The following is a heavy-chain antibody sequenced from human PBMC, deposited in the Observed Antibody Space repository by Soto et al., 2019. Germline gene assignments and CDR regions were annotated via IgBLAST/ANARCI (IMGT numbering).Heavy chain of an antibody. D-gene: IGHD3-22*01. Sequence: QVQLVQSGAEVKKPGSSVKVSCKASGGTFSSYAISWVRQAPGQGLEWMGGIIPIFGTANYAQKFQGRVTITADESTSTTYRELSSLRSEDTAVYYCARNLPDYYDSSGYYGYGMDVWGQGTTVTVSS. V-gene: IGHV1-69*12. CDR3: ARNLPDYYDSSGYYGYGMDV. J-gene: IGHJ6*02. CDR1: GGTFSSYA. CDR2: IIPIFGTA.